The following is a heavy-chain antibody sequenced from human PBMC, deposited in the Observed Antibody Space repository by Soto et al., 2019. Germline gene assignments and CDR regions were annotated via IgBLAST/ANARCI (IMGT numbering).Heavy chain of an antibody. D-gene: IGHD3-9*01. Sequence: GASVKVSCKTSGNTFTDYAIHWVRQAPGQRLEWMGWINAVNGNTKYSQKFQGRVTITRDTSASTAYMELSSLKSEDTALYYCAKEILASYFQGLYWFDPWGQGTLVTVSS. V-gene: IGHV1-3*01. J-gene: IGHJ5*01. CDR2: INAVNGNT. CDR3: AKEILASYFQGLYWFDP. CDR1: GNTFTDYA.